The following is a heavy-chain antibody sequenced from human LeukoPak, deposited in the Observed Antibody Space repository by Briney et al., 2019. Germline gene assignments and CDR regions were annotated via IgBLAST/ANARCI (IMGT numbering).Heavy chain of an antibody. D-gene: IGHD2-21*02. Sequence: ASVKVSCKASGYTFTNYYMHWVRQAPGQGLEWMGWINTNTGNPTYAQGFTGRFVFSLDTSVSTAYLQISSLRAEDTAVYYCARDLGDWDNWFDPWGQGTLVTVSS. J-gene: IGHJ5*02. CDR3: ARDLGDWDNWFDP. CDR1: GYTFTNYY. V-gene: IGHV7-4-1*02. CDR2: INTNTGNP.